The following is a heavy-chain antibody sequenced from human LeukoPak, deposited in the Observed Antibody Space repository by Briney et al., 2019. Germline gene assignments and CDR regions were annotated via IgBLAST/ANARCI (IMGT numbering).Heavy chain of an antibody. V-gene: IGHV3-7*01. CDR3: ARDGLPDTVIMLYYYYGMDV. CDR1: GFTFSSYA. Sequence: GGSLRLSCAASGFTFSSYAMSWVRQAPGKGLEWVANIKQDGREKYYVDSVKGRFTISRDNAKNSLYLQMNSLRAEDTAVYYCARDGLPDTVIMLYYYYGMDVWGQGTTVTVSS. CDR2: IKQDGREK. D-gene: IGHD4-11*01. J-gene: IGHJ6*02.